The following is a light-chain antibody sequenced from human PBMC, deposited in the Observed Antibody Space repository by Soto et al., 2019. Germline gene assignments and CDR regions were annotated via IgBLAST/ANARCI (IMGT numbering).Light chain of an antibody. CDR3: QEYNNYWT. V-gene: IGKV1-5*03. CDR1: QSINNW. Sequence: DIQMTQSPSTLSASVGDRVTITCRASQSINNWLAWYQQKPGKAPKLLIYKASSLESGVPSRFSGSGSGTEFTLTISRLQPDDFGTYYCQEYNNYWTFGQGTKVEIK. CDR2: KAS. J-gene: IGKJ1*01.